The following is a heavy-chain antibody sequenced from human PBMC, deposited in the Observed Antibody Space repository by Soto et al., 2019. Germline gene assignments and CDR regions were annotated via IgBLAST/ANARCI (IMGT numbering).Heavy chain of an antibody. D-gene: IGHD2-2*01. V-gene: IGHV4-39*01. CDR2: IYYSGST. J-gene: IGHJ6*02. Sequence: PSETLSLTCTVSGGSISSSSYYWGWIRQPPGKGLEWIGSIYYSGSTYYNPSLKSRVTISVDTSKNQFSLKLSSVTAADTAVYYCAGPILGYCSSTIFSLDYYGMDVWGQGTTVTVSS. CDR3: AGPILGYCSSTIFSLDYYGMDV. CDR1: GGSISSSSYY.